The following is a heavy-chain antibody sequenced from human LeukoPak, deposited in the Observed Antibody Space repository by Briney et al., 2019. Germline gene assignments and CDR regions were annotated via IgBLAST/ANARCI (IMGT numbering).Heavy chain of an antibody. J-gene: IGHJ4*02. V-gene: IGHV3-23*01. CDR2: IFGSGGSA. Sequence: GGSLRLSCAASGFAFGSYAMYWVRQAPGKGLEWVSGIFGSGGSAHYADSVKGRFTISRDNSKNTVYLEMNSLRAEDTAVYYCAKTTVGYSSGRFPGWPADYWGQGTLATVSS. CDR3: AKTTVGYSSGRFPGWPADY. D-gene: IGHD6-19*01. CDR1: GFAFGSYA.